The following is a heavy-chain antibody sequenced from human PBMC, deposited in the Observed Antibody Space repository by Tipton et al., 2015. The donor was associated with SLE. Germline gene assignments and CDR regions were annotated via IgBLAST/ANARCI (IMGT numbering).Heavy chain of an antibody. Sequence: QLVQSGAEVKKPGASVKVSCRASSYIFSTYGISWVRQAPGQGLEWMGWINPYNDNTDYVEVLQGRVTMTTDTSTGTAYMELTSLNSDDTAIYYCARHPVAGYTYYMDVWGTGTTVTVSS. V-gene: IGHV1-18*04. CDR1: SYIFSTYG. D-gene: IGHD5-24*01. J-gene: IGHJ6*03. CDR2: INPYNDNT. CDR3: ARHPVAGYTYYMDV.